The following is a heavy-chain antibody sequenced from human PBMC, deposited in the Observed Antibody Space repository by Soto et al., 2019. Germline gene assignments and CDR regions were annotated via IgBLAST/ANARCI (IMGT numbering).Heavy chain of an antibody. Sequence: QVQLVQSGAEVKKPGSSVKVSCKASGGTFSSYTISWVRQAPGQGLEWMGRIIPILGIANYAQKFQGRVTSTADKSTSTAYMELSSLRSEDTAVYYCARGGMRGYDAGPSRWGQGTLVTVSS. CDR2: IIPILGIA. V-gene: IGHV1-69*02. CDR3: ARGGMRGYDAGPSR. CDR1: GGTFSSYT. J-gene: IGHJ4*02. D-gene: IGHD5-12*01.